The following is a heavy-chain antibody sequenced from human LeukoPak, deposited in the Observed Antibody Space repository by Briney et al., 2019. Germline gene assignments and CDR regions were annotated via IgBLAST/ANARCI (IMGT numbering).Heavy chain of an antibody. CDR3: AAYSGDYGGNLYFFDY. CDR1: GFTVSSSY. Sequence: QPGGSLRLSCVAPGFTVSSSYMSWVRQAPGKGLEFLSVLYSGGDRYYGDSARGRFTISRDNSKNMLYLQMDSLGAEDTAIYYCAAYSGDYGGNLYFFDYWGQGTLVTVSS. D-gene: IGHD4-23*01. CDR2: LYSGGDR. J-gene: IGHJ4*02. V-gene: IGHV3-53*01.